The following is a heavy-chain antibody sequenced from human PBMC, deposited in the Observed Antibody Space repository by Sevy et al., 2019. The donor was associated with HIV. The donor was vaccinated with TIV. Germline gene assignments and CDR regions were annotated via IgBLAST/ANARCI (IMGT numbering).Heavy chain of an antibody. J-gene: IGHJ4*02. Sequence: GSLRLSCSGSGFIFSDYYMSWIRQAPGRGLEWVSYISGSGITYYADSVEGRFTISRDNARNSLYLQMNSLRADDTAVYYCAGDPLVGIGREVAWGGYWGQGTLVTVSS. CDR3: AGDPLVGIGREVAWGGY. V-gene: IGHV3-11*01. CDR1: GFIFSDYY. D-gene: IGHD6-19*01. CDR2: ISGSGIT.